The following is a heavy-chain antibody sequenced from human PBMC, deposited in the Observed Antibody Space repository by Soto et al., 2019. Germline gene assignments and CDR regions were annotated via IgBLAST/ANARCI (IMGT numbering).Heavy chain of an antibody. J-gene: IGHJ4*02. V-gene: IGHV4-59*01. CDR3: ARVSSGSLDY. CDR2: MYYSGST. D-gene: IGHD6-19*01. CDR1: GCSISSYF. Sequence: QVQLQESGPGLVKPSETLSLTCSVSGCSISSYFWSWIRQPPGKGLEWIGYMYYSGSTNYNPALKSRVTISVDTSKNQFSLKLSSVTAADTAVYYCARVSSGSLDYWGQGTLVTVSS.